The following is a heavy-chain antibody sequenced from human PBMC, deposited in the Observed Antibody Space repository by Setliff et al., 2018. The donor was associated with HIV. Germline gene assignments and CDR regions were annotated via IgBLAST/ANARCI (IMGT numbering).Heavy chain of an antibody. J-gene: IGHJ6*03. CDR3: ARGATLLPGYSDRWEYFYMDV. CDR1: GASISSTSYY. V-gene: IGHV4-39*07. CDR2: INHSGST. Sequence: SETLSLTCAVSGASISSTSYYWSWIRQSPGKGLEWIGEINHSGSTHYNPPLKRRATISVDTSKNQFSLRLNSVTAADTAVYYCARGATLLPGYSDRWEYFYMDVWGKGTTVTVSS. D-gene: IGHD5-12*01.